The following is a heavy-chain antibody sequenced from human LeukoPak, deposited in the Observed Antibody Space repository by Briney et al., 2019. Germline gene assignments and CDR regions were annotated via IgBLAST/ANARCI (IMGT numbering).Heavy chain of an antibody. Sequence: SETLSLTCTVSGGSISSGGYYWSWIRQHPGKGLEWIGYIYYSGSTYYNPSLKSRVTISVDTSKNQFSLKLSSVTAADTAVYYRARNFDKNAFDIWGQGTMVTVSS. CDR1: GGSISSGGYY. CDR2: IYYSGST. CDR3: ARNFDKNAFDI. J-gene: IGHJ3*02. D-gene: IGHD3-22*01. V-gene: IGHV4-31*03.